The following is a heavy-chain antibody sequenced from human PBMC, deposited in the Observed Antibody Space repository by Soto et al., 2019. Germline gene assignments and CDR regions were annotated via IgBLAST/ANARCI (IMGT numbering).Heavy chain of an antibody. D-gene: IGHD2-21*02. Sequence: EVQLLESGGDLVQPGGSLRLSCAASGFTFSNYAMTWVRQAPWNGLEWVSGISATGDSTYYAGSVEGRFTISRDNAKNTLSLQRKSLRAEDTAVYYCAKENDSPYGDYLGFEYWGQGTLATVSS. CDR2: ISATGDST. CDR1: GFTFSNYA. J-gene: IGHJ4*02. CDR3: AKENDSPYGDYLGFEY. V-gene: IGHV3-23*01.